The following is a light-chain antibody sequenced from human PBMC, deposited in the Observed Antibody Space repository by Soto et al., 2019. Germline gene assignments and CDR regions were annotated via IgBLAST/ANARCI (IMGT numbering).Light chain of an antibody. CDR3: QQSYSTPRT. CDR2: AAS. J-gene: IGKJ1*01. V-gene: IGKV1-39*01. Sequence: DIQMTQSPSSLSASVGDRVTITCRASQSISSYLNWYQQKPGNAPKLLIYAASSLQSGVPSRFSGSGSGTDFTLNISSLQPEDFATYYCQQSYSTPRTFGQGTKVEIK. CDR1: QSISSY.